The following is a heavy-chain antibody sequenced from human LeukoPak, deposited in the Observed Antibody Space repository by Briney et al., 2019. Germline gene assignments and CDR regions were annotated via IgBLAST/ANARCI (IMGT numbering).Heavy chain of an antibody. CDR1: GGSISSSSYY. V-gene: IGHV4-39*01. Sequence: SETLSLTCTVSGGSISSSSYYWGWIRQPPEKGLEWIGSIYYSGSTYYNPSLKSRVTISVDTSKNQFSLKLSSVTAADTAVYYCARQIAVAGTILYYYYYMDVWGKGTTVTISS. J-gene: IGHJ6*03. CDR3: ARQIAVAGTILYYYYYMDV. D-gene: IGHD6-19*01. CDR2: IYYSGST.